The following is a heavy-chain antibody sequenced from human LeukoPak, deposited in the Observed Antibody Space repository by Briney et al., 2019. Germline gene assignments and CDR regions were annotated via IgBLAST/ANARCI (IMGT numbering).Heavy chain of an antibody. D-gene: IGHD1-26*01. CDR2: IYYSGST. Sequence: PSETLSLTCTVSGDSISSYYWSWIRQPLGRGLEWIGNIYYSGSTNYNPSLKSRVTISIDTSKNQFSLKLSSPTAADTAVYYCARGSVAAGVGATRWGQGTLVTVSS. CDR1: GDSISSYY. CDR3: ARGSVAAGVGATR. V-gene: IGHV4-59*01. J-gene: IGHJ4*02.